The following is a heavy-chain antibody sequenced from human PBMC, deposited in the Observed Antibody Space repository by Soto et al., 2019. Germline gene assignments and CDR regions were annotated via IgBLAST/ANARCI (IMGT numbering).Heavy chain of an antibody. D-gene: IGHD4-4*01. CDR1: GGSFSGYY. J-gene: IGHJ4*02. CDR3: ARMKSRHYSMRDY. CDR2: INHSGST. Sequence: QVQLQQWGAGLLKPSETLSLTCAVYGGSFSGYYWSWIRQPPGKGLEWIGEINHSGSTNYNPSLRSRVTVSVDTSKNQFSLKLSSVTAADTAVYYCARMKSRHYSMRDYWGQGTLVTVSS. V-gene: IGHV4-34*01.